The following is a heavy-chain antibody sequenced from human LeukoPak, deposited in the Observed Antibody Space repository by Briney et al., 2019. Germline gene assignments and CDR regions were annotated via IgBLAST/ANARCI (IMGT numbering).Heavy chain of an antibody. D-gene: IGHD3-9*01. CDR2: ISAYNGNT. J-gene: IGHJ4*02. CDR3: ARDPYDILTGYYVSEFDY. CDR1: GYTFTSYG. Sequence: VASVKVSCKASGYTFTSYGISWVRQAPGQGLEWMGWISAYNGNTNYAQKLQGRVTMTTDTSTSTAYMELRSLRSDDTAVYYCARDPYDILTGYYVSEFDYWGQGTLVTVSS. V-gene: IGHV1-18*01.